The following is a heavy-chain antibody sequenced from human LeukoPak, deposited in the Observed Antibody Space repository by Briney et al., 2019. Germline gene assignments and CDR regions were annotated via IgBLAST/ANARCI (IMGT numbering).Heavy chain of an antibody. J-gene: IGHJ6*03. V-gene: IGHV5-51*01. D-gene: IGHD3-16*01. CDR2: VYPGDSDT. Sequence: KYGESLKISCKASEYSFTTYWIGWVRQTPEKGLEWIGVVYPGDSDTSYNPPFQGQVTISADKSINTAFLQWSSLKVSDTAMYYCVRPAGGHYDYYYMDVWGKGTAVTVSS. CDR3: VRPAGGHYDYYYMDV. CDR1: EYSFTTYW.